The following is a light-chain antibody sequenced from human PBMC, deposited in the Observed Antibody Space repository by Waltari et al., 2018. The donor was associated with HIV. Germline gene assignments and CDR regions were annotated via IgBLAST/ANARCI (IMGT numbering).Light chain of an antibody. CDR3: ESYTSTSVWV. CDR2: DVT. V-gene: IGLV2-14*03. CDR1: RSDVGGYNF. Sequence: QSALTQPASVSASPGQSITISCTGSRSDVGGYNFVSWYQQHPGKAPRVLIYDVTTRPSGVSDRFSGSRSGDTASLTISGLQPEDEADYYCESYTSTSVWVFGGGTRLTVL. J-gene: IGLJ3*02.